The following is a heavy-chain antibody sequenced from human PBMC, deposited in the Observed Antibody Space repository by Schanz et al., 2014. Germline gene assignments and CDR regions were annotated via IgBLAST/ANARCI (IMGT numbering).Heavy chain of an antibody. CDR2: VCYDGSKK. CDR3: VKDLQRELLRDDHYYGMDV. V-gene: IGHV3-33*06. Sequence: VQLVESGGGLVQPGGSVRLSCAVSGFTFSSYAMSWVRQVPGKGLEWVAVVCYDGSKKYYADSVKGRFTTSRDNSKNTMYLQMNSLRAEDTAVYYCVKDLQRELLRDDHYYGMDVWGQGTTVTVSS. J-gene: IGHJ6*02. CDR1: GFTFSSYA. D-gene: IGHD1-26*01.